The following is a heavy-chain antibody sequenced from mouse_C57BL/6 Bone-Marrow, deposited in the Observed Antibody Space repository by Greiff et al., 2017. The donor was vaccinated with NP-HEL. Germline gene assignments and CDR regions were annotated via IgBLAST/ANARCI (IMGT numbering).Heavy chain of an antibody. D-gene: IGHD1-1*01. CDR1: GYSITSGYY. V-gene: IGHV3-6*01. CDR2: ISYDGSN. Sequence: ESGPGLVKPSQSLSLTCSVTGYSITSGYYWNWIRQFPGNKLEWMGYISYDGSNNYNPSLKNRISITRDTSKNQFFLKLNSVTTEDTATYYCARIPTTVVGYFDVWGTGTTVTVSS. CDR3: ARIPTTVVGYFDV. J-gene: IGHJ1*03.